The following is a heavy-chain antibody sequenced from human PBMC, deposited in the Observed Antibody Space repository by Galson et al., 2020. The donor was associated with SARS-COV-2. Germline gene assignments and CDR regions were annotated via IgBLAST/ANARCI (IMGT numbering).Heavy chain of an antibody. J-gene: IGHJ4*02. Sequence: GGSLRLSCAASGFTFSSYNMNWVRQAPGMGLEWISFISTASATIFYADSVTGRFTISRDNAKNSLYLQMNSLRDDDTAVDYCARELVAARYIGYWGQGTLVTVSS. CDR3: ARELVAARYIGY. CDR1: GFTFSSYN. V-gene: IGHV3-48*02. CDR2: ISTASATI. D-gene: IGHD6-6*01.